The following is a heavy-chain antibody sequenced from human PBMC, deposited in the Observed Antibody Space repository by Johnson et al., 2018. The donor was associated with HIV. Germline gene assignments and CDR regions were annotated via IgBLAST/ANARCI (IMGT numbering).Heavy chain of an antibody. Sequence: VQLVESGGGLVQPGGSLRLSCAASGFTVSSTYMSWVRQAPGKGLEWVSVIYSGGTTYYAASVKGRFTISRDNSKNTVYLQMNSLRADDTAMYYCARPLDWKDLSDALDIWGQGTMVSVSS. CDR1: GFTVSSTY. V-gene: IGHV3-66*04. J-gene: IGHJ3*02. CDR2: IYSGGTT. CDR3: ARPLDWKDLSDALDI. D-gene: IGHD1-1*01.